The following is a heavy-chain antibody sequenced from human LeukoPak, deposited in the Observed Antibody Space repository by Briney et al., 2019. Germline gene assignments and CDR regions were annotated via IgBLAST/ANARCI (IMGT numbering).Heavy chain of an antibody. Sequence: SETLSLTCTVSGGSISSSSYYWGWIRQPPGKELEWTGSIYYSGSTYYNPSLKSRVTISVDPSKSQLTLKPSSVTAADTAVYYCARLVWGSVAGWGQGTLVTVSS. J-gene: IGHJ4*02. V-gene: IGHV4-39*01. D-gene: IGHD3-16*01. CDR1: GGSISSSSYY. CDR3: ARLVWGSVAG. CDR2: IYYSGST.